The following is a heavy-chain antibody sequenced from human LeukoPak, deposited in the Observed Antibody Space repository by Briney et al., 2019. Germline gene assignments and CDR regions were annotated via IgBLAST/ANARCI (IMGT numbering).Heavy chain of an antibody. CDR1: GFTFSYHW. CDR2: IKNDGTVK. CDR3: SXDSYRKGDY. J-gene: IGHJ4*02. V-gene: IGHV3-7*01. Sequence: GGSLTLSCAASGFTFSYHWMTWVRQAPGKGLEWVANIKNDGTVKNYVDSVEGRFTISRDNAKNALYLQMNSLRAEDTGVYYCSXDSYRKGDYWGQGVLVTVSS. D-gene: IGHD2-2*02.